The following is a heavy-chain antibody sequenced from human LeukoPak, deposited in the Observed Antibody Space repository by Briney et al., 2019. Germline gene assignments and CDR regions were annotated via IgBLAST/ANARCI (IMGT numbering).Heavy chain of an antibody. CDR1: GYTFTSYA. V-gene: IGHV7-4-1*02. Sequence: ASVKVSCKASGYTFTSYAMNWVRQAPGQGLEWMGWINTNTGNPTYAQGFTGRFVFSLDTSVSTAYLQISSLKAEDTAVYYCARGNWNDIFYGMDVWGQGTTVTVSS. D-gene: IGHD1-1*01. CDR2: INTNTGNP. J-gene: IGHJ6*02. CDR3: ARGNWNDIFYGMDV.